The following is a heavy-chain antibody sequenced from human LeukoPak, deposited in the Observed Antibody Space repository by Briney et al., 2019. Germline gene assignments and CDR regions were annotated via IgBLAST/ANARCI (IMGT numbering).Heavy chain of an antibody. J-gene: IGHJ4*02. CDR1: VGSIGRSSYY. CDR2: IYYSGST. CDR3: ARQAAQTYDY. V-gene: IGHV4-39*01. Sequence: PSEILSLTCTVSVGSIGRSSYYWGWIRQPPGKGLEWIGSIYYSGSTSYSPSLKSRVTISVDTSNNQFSLKVSSVTAADTAVYYCARQAAQTYDYWGQGILVTVSS.